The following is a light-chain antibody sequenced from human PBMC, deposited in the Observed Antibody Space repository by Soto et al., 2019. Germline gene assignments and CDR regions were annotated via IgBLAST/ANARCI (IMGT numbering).Light chain of an antibody. Sequence: QSALTQPASMSGSPGQSITISCTGTSSDVGGYNYVSWHQRHPGKAPKLMIYEVSNRPSGVSNRFSGSKSGNTASLTISGLQAEDEADYYCSSSTINNTVLFGGGTKLTVL. CDR2: EVS. CDR1: SSDVGGYNY. J-gene: IGLJ2*01. V-gene: IGLV2-14*01. CDR3: SSSTINNTVL.